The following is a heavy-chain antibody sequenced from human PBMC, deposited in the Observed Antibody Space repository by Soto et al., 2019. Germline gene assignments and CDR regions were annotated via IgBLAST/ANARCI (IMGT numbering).Heavy chain of an antibody. CDR2: IHPDNSNT. Sequence: PGKSLKISCKGSGYFFAGYWIAWVRQMPGKGLEWMGIIHPDNSNTKYSRSFQGQVTISADKSSSTAYLQWSSLKASDTAIYYCARQGAAVPTVPLIWFDPWGQGTLVTVSS. CDR3: ARQGAAVPTVPLIWFDP. J-gene: IGHJ5*02. V-gene: IGHV5-51*01. D-gene: IGHD6-13*01. CDR1: GYFFAGYW.